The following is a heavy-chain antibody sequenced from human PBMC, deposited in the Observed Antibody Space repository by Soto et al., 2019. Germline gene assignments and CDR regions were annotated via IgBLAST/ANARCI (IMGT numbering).Heavy chain of an antibody. CDR3: ARGHGVPAAQSVQYFDY. Sequence: QVQLQQWGAGLLKPSETLSLTCAVYGGSFSGYYWSWIRQPPGKGLEWIGEINHSGSTNYNPSLKSRVTISVDTSKNQFSLKLSSVTAADTAVYYCARGHGVPAAQSVQYFDYWGQGTLVTVSS. D-gene: IGHD2-2*01. CDR2: INHSGST. CDR1: GGSFSGYY. V-gene: IGHV4-34*01. J-gene: IGHJ4*02.